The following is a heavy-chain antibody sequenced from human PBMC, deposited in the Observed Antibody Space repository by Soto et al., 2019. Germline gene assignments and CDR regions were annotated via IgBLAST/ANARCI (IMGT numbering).Heavy chain of an antibody. CDR1: GFTVSSNY. CDR2: IYSGGST. CDR3: ARGKATWTQKNYYYYYMAV. D-gene: IGHD5-12*01. V-gene: IGHV3-53*04. Sequence: EVQLVESGGGLVQPGGSLRLSCAASGFTVSSNYMSWVRQAPGKGLEWVSVIYSGGSTYYADSVKGRFTISRHNSKNTLYLKINSRRAEATAVYYGARGKATWTQKNYYYYYMAVGGKGTTVTVPS. J-gene: IGHJ6*03.